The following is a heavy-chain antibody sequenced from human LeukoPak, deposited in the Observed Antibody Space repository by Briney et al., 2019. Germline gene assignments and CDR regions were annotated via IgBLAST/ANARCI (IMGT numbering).Heavy chain of an antibody. V-gene: IGHV4-39*07. CDR2: IYYSGST. CDR1: GGSISSSSYY. Sequence: SETLSLTCTVSGGSISSSSYYWGWIRQPPGKGLEWIGSIYYSGSTYYNPSLKSRVTISVDTSKNQFSLKLSSVTAADTAVYYCARTYGDYGLYYFDYWGQGTLVTVSS. D-gene: IGHD4-17*01. J-gene: IGHJ4*02. CDR3: ARTYGDYGLYYFDY.